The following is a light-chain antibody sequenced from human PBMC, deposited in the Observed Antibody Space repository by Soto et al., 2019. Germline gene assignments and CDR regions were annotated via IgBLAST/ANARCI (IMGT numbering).Light chain of an antibody. CDR2: DAS. CDR3: QQYNTYAT. CDR1: QNIRNL. V-gene: IGKV1-5*01. J-gene: IGKJ5*01. Sequence: DIQMTQSPSSVSASLGDSVTITCRASQNIRNLLAWYQQKPGKAPKPLIYDASTLKTGVPSRFSGSGSGSEFNFTITGLQPDDFATYFCQQYNTYATFGQGTRLENK.